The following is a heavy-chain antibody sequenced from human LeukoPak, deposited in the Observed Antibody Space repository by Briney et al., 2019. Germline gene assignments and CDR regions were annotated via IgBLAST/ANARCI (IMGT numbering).Heavy chain of an antibody. J-gene: IGHJ5*02. D-gene: IGHD3-16*02. CDR1: GDSFRGYY. CDR3: ARGRYYDYVWGSYRSQNWFDP. V-gene: IGHV4-34*01. Sequence: SETLSLTCAVYGDSFRGYYGSWLRQPPGKGGEWLGEINDRGSPNYNPSLQSRVTISVDTSKNQFSLKLSSVTAADTAVYYCARGRYYDYVWGSYRSQNWFDPWGQGTLVTVSS. CDR2: INDRGSP.